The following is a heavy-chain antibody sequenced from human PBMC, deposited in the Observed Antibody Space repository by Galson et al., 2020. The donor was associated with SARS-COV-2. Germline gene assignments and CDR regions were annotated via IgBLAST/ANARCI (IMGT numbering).Heavy chain of an antibody. Sequence: GGSLRLSCAVSGFSFSTSRMNWFRLAPGKGLEWVANIKGDGSETNYADFVKGRFSISRDNAANSLYLQMNSLRVEDSAVYYCSREGWQGGYWGQGTRVTVSS. CDR1: GFSFSTSR. J-gene: IGHJ4*02. CDR2: IKGDGSET. V-gene: IGHV3-7*01. D-gene: IGHD6-19*01. CDR3: SREGWQGGY.